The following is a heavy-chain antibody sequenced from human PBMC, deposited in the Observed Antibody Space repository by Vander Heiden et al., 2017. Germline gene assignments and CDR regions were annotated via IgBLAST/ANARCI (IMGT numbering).Heavy chain of an antibody. J-gene: IGHJ6*02. D-gene: IGHD3-16*01. CDR2: IWYDGSNK. CDR1: GCTFSSYG. V-gene: IGHV3-33*01. CDR3: ARDLSDDYVWGSYYYYGMDV. Sequence: QVQLVESGGGVVQPGRSLRLSCAASGCTFSSYGMHWVRQAPGKGLEWVAVIWYDGSNKYYADSVKGRFTISRDNSKNTLYLQMNSLRAEDTAVYYCARDLSDDYVWGSYYYYGMDVWGQGTTVTVSS.